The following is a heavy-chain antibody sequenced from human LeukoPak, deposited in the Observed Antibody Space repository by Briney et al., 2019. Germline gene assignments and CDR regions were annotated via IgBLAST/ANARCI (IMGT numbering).Heavy chain of an antibody. CDR1: GFTFSDYY. J-gene: IGHJ5*02. CDR3: ARDAEAVTTNHWFDP. V-gene: IGHV3-11*04. D-gene: IGHD4-11*01. CDR2: ISSSGSTI. Sequence: GGSLRLSCAASGFTFSDYYMSWIRQAPGKGLEWVSYISSSGSTIYYADSVKGRFTISRDNAKNSLYLQMNSLRAEDTAVYYCARDAEAVTTNHWFDPWGQGTLVTVSS.